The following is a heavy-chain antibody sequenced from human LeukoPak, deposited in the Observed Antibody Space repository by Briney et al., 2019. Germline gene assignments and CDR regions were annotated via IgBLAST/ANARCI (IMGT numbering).Heavy chain of an antibody. CDR2: IYYSGST. CDR3: ATPSSGYKIDAFDV. Sequence: PSETLSLTCTVSGDSISSSFYYWGWIRQPPGKGLEWIGYIYYSGSTNYNPSLKSRVTISVDTSKSQFSLKLTSVTAADTAVYYCATPSSGYKIDAFDVWGQGTVVAVAS. V-gene: IGHV4-61*05. D-gene: IGHD3-22*01. CDR1: GDSISSSFYY. J-gene: IGHJ3*01.